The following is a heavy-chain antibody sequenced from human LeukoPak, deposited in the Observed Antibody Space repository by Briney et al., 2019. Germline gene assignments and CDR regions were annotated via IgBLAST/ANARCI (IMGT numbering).Heavy chain of an antibody. CDR3: AHAYGDTDY. Sequence: GGSLRLSCAVTGFTGFTFSKNTMNWVRQAPGKGLEWVSSITSSGNYTYYAASVKGRFTISRDNAKNALFLQMNSLRAEDTAAYYCAHAYGDTDYWGQGTLVTVSS. V-gene: IGHV3-21*01. J-gene: IGHJ4*02. CDR1: GFTGFTFSKNT. D-gene: IGHD4-17*01. CDR2: ITSSGNYT.